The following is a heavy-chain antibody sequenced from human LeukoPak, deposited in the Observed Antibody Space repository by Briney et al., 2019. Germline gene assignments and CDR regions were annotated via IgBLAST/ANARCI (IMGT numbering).Heavy chain of an antibody. CDR3: ARDPRGGSYERAFDI. CDR1: GFTFSDYY. J-gene: IGHJ3*02. V-gene: IGHV3-11*01. CDR2: ISSSGSTI. Sequence: GGSLRLSCAASGFTFSDYYMSWIRQAPGKGLEWVSYISSSGSTIYYADSVKGRFTISRDNAKNSLYLQMNSLRAEDTAVYYCARDPRGGSYERAFDIWGQGTMVTVSS. D-gene: IGHD1-26*01.